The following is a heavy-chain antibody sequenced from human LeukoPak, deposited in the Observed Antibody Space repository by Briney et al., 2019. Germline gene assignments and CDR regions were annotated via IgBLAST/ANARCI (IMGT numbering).Heavy chain of an antibody. CDR2: MNPNSGNT. D-gene: IGHD3-10*01. J-gene: IGHJ4*02. V-gene: IGHV1-8*01. CDR3: ARGAPGYYYGSGSYFFDY. CDR1: GYTFTSYD. Sequence: GASVKVSCKASGYTFTSYDINWVRQATGQGLEWMGWMNPNSGNTGYAQKFQGRVTMSRNTSISTAYMELSSLRSEDTAVYYCARGAPGYYYGSGSYFFDYWGQGTLVTVSS.